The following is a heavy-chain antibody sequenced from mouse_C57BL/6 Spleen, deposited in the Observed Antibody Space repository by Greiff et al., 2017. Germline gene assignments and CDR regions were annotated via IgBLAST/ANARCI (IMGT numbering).Heavy chain of an antibody. CDR3: ARSQGDLRQLRLDY. J-gene: IGHJ2*01. CDR1: GYAFTNYL. D-gene: IGHD3-2*02. V-gene: IGHV1-54*01. Sequence: QVHVKQSGAELVRPGTSVKVSCKASGYAFTNYLIEWVKQRPGQGLEWIGVINPGSGGTNYNEKFKGKATLTAEKSSSTAYMQLSSLTSEDSAVYFCARSQGDLRQLRLDYWGQGTTLTVSS. CDR2: INPGSGGT.